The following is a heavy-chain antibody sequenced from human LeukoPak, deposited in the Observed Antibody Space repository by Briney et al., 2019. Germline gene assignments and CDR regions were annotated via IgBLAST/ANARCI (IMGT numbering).Heavy chain of an antibody. J-gene: IGHJ1*01. CDR2: INHSGST. CDR3: ARPDSSGYVGTGYFQH. V-gene: IGHV4-34*01. D-gene: IGHD3-22*01. CDR1: GGSFSGYY. Sequence: SETLSLTCAVYGGSFSGYYWSWIRQPPGKGLEWIGEINHSGSTNYNPSLKGRVTISVDTSKNQFSLKLSSVTAADTAVYYCARPDSSGYVGTGYFQHWGQGTLVTVSS.